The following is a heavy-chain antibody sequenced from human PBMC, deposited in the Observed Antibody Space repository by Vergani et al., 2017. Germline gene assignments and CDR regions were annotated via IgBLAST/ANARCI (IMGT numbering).Heavy chain of an antibody. CDR3: ARVGLQLWRTFDI. Sequence: QVQLQESGPGLVKPPGTLSLTCAVSGSSISDTHWWSWVRQSPGKGLEWIGEIYHSGSTNYNPSLQSRVTISVDKSKSQFSLRLTSVTAADTAVYYCARVGLQLWRTFDIWGQGTMVTVSS. D-gene: IGHD5-18*01. J-gene: IGHJ3*02. CDR2: IYHSGST. CDR1: GSSISDTHW. V-gene: IGHV4-4*03.